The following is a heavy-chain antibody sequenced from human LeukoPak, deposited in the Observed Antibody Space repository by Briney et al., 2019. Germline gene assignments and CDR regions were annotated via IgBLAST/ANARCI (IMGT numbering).Heavy chain of an antibody. CDR2: IYHSGST. V-gene: IGHV4-30-2*01. CDR1: GGSISSGGYS. Sequence: SETLSLTCAVSGGSISSGGYSWSWIRQPPGKGLEWFGYIYHSGSTYYNPSLKSRVTISVDRSKNQFSLKLSSVTAADTAVYYCAGLTYYYDSSGYRRGYWFDPWGQGTLVTVSS. CDR3: AGLTYYYDSSGYRRGYWFDP. D-gene: IGHD3-22*01. J-gene: IGHJ5*02.